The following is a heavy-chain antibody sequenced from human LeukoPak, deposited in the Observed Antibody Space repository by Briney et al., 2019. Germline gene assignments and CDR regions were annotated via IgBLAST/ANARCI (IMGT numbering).Heavy chain of an antibody. V-gene: IGHV3-7*01. Sequence: GGSLRLSCAASGFTFSSYWMSWVRQTPGKGLELVANIKHDGSEMFYVDSVKGRFSISRDNAENSLYLQMSSLRAEDTAMYYCARDYWCDRIKCYAGFFDSWGQGTLVTVSS. D-gene: IGHD2-2*01. CDR2: IKHDGSEM. J-gene: IGHJ4*02. CDR1: GFTFSSYW. CDR3: ARDYWCDRIKCYAGFFDS.